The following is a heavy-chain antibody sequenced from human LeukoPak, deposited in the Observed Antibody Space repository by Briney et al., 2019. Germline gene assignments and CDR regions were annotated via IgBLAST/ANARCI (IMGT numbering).Heavy chain of an antibody. J-gene: IGHJ4*02. Sequence: GRSLRLSCAASGFTFSSYAMSWVRQAPGKGLECVSGISESGGTTYYVDSVKGRFTISRDNSKNTVYLQMNSLRGDDTAIYYCAKGGVNPVTAGDYWGQGTLVTVSS. CDR2: ISESGGTT. D-gene: IGHD2-21*02. V-gene: IGHV3-23*01. CDR1: GFTFSSYA. CDR3: AKGGVNPVTAGDY.